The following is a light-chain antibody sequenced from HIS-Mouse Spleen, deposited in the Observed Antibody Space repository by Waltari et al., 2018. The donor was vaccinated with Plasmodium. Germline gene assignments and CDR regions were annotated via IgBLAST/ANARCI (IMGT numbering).Light chain of an antibody. J-gene: IGLJ2*01. CDR2: EVS. Sequence: QSALTQPPSASGSPGPSVTISCTETSSYVGGYHYVSWYQQHPGKAPKLMIYEVSKRPSGVPDRFSGSKSGNTASLTVSGLQAEDEADYYCSSYAGSNNLVFGGGTKLTVL. CDR1: SSYVGGYHY. V-gene: IGLV2-8*01. CDR3: SSYAGSNNLV.